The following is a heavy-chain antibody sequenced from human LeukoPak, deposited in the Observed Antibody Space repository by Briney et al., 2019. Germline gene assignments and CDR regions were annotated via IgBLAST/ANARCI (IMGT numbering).Heavy chain of an antibody. CDR3: ARGGWSLGYCSSSSCLDWFDP. D-gene: IGHD2-2*01. J-gene: IGHJ5*02. CDR1: LYTFTDYY. CDR2: INPNSGGT. V-gene: IGHV1-2*02. Sequence: ASVTVSCKPSLYTFTDYYMHWVRQAPGQGLEWMEWINPNSGGTNYAQKFQGRVTMTRDTSISTAYMELSRLRSDDTAVYYCARGGWSLGYCSSSSCLDWFDPWGQGTLVTVSS.